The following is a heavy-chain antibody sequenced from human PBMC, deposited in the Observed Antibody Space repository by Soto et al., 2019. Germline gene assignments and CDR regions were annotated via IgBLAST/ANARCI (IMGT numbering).Heavy chain of an antibody. CDR2: ISAYNGNT. CDR1: GYTFTSYG. Sequence: QVQLVQSGAEVKKPGASVKVSCKASGYTFTSYGISWVRQAPGQGLEWMGWISAYNGNTNYAQKLQGRVTMTTDTSTSTAYMELRSRRSDDTAVYYCAREGYYDILTGYYAAGYYYGMDVWGQGTTVTVSS. D-gene: IGHD3-9*01. J-gene: IGHJ6*02. CDR3: AREGYYDILTGYYAAGYYYGMDV. V-gene: IGHV1-18*01.